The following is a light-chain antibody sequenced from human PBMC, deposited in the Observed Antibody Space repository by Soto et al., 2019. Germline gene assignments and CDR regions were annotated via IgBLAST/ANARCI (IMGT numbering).Light chain of an antibody. Sequence: DIQLTQSRSPLSASVGDRVTITCRASQGISNYLAWYQQKPGKVPKLLIYDASTLQSGVPSRFSGSGSGTDFTLTISSLQPEDVATYYCQKYNSAPHTFGPGTKVDIK. CDR1: QGISNY. J-gene: IGKJ3*01. V-gene: IGKV1-27*01. CDR2: DAS. CDR3: QKYNSAPHT.